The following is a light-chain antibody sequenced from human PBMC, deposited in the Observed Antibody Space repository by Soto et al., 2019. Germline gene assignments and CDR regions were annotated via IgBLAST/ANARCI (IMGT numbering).Light chain of an antibody. V-gene: IGKV3-11*01. J-gene: IGKJ4*01. CDR1: QSVSFY. CDR2: DVS. CDR3: QERNRWPRGT. Sequence: EIVLTQSPATLSLSPGERATLSCRASQSVSFYLAWYQQKPGQAPRLLVYDVSNRAPGVPARFSGSGSETDFTLTISSLGPEDFAIYYCQERNRWPRGTFGAGT.